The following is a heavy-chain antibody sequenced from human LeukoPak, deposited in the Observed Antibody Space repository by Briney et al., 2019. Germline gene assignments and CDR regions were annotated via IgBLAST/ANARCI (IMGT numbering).Heavy chain of an antibody. V-gene: IGHV1-2*02. Sequence: ASVKVSCKASGYTFTGYYMHWVRQAPGQGLEWMGWLNPNGGATTFAQKFQGRVTMTRDTSITTGYMELSRLTFDDTAVYYCARGGVYGDFEMAYWGQGTLVTVSS. CDR3: ARGGVYGDFEMAY. CDR2: LNPNGGAT. D-gene: IGHD4-17*01. J-gene: IGHJ4*02. CDR1: GYTFTGYY.